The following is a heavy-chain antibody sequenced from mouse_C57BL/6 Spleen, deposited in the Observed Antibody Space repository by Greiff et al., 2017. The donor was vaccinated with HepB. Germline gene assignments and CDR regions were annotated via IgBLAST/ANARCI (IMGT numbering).Heavy chain of an antibody. D-gene: IGHD2-3*01. V-gene: IGHV1-62-2*01. CDR3: ARHEGRTSDGYLYFDY. J-gene: IGHJ2*01. CDR2: FYPGSGSI. CDR1: GYTFTEYT. Sequence: QVQLQQSGAELVKPGASVKLSCKASGYTFTEYTIHWVKQRSGQGLEWIGWFYPGSGSIKYNEKFKDKATLTADKSSSTVYMELSRLTSEDSAVYFCARHEGRTSDGYLYFDYWGQGTTLTVSS.